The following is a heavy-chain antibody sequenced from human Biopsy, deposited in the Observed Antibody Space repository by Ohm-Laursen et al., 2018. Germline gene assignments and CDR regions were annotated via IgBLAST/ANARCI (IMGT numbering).Heavy chain of an antibody. Sequence: TTQTLTLTGTLSGFSVNTRGMSVTWIRQPPGKALEWLARIDWDDAKFYSASLKSRLTISKGTSGNHVVLTLSDVDPVDTGTYYCARIPIPIFSAALVYRHRRHLQGLDVWGQGTTVIVSS. J-gene: IGHJ6*02. CDR3: ARIPIPIFSAALVYRHRRHLQGLDV. CDR2: IDWDDAK. V-gene: IGHV2-70*16. CDR1: GFSVNTRGMS. D-gene: IGHD2-21*01.